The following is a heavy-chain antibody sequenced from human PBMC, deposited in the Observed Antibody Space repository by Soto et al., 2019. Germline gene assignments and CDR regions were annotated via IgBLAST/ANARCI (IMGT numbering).Heavy chain of an antibody. J-gene: IGHJ4*02. V-gene: IGHV1-18*01. Sequence: QVQLVQSGAEVKKPGASVKDSCKVSGYTFTSYGINWVRQAPGQGLERMGWITAYNFDTNYSQKFQGRVTMTIDTSTSTAYMELRSLASDDTVVYYCASGFYGAGSYYSLDYWGRGTLVTVSS. CDR2: ITAYNFDT. CDR3: ASGFYGAGSYYSLDY. CDR1: GYTFTSYG. D-gene: IGHD3-10*01.